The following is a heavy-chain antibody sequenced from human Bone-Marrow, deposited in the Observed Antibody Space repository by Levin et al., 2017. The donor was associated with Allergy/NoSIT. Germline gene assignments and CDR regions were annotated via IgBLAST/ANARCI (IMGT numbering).Heavy chain of an antibody. D-gene: IGHD5-18*01. CDR3: ASARIQPWLLEGEQYFVDS. CDR1: GGSISSRDYY. J-gene: IGHJ4*02. CDR2: IYYSGTT. Sequence: SETLSLTCSVSGGSISSRDYYWSWIRQPPGQGLEWIGYIYYSGTTYYNPSLKSRLTLSIDTSKSQFSLGLNSVTAADTAFHYCASARIQPWLLEGEQYFVDSWGQGRLVTVSS. V-gene: IGHV4-30-4*01.